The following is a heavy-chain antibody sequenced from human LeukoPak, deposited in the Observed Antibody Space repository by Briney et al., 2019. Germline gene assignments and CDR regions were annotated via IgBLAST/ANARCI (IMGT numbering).Heavy chain of an antibody. D-gene: IGHD3-3*01. V-gene: IGHV1-8*03. CDR3: ARGRRFGVIRNWFDP. CDR1: GYTFTSYD. Sequence: ASVKVSCKASGYTFTSYDINWVRQATGQGLEWMGWMNPNSGNTGYAQKFQGRVTITRNTSISTAYMELSSLRSEDTAVYYCARGRRFGVIRNWFDPWGQGTLVTVSS. CDR2: MNPNSGNT. J-gene: IGHJ5*02.